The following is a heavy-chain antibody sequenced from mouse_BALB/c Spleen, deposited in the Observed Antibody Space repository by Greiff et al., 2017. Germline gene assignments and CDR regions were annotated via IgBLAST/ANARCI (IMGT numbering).Heavy chain of an antibody. CDR2: IYPGSGNT. D-gene: IGHD1-1*01. CDR3: ARRYYGRGWYFDV. J-gene: IGHJ1*01. Sequence: VQLQQSGAELARPGASVKLSCKASGYTFTDYYINWVKQRTGQGLEWIGEIYPGSGNTYYNEKIKGKATLTADKSSSTAYMQLSSLTSEDSAVYFCARRYYGRGWYFDVWGAGTTVTVSS. CDR1: GYTFTDYY. V-gene: IGHV1-77*01.